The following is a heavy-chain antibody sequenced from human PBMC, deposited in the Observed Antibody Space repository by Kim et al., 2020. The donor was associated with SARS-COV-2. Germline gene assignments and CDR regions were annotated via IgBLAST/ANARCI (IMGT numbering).Heavy chain of an antibody. Sequence: YYADSVKGRFTISIDNSQNTLYLQMNSLRAEDTAVYYCARSCRDCYSLDIWGQGKMVTVSS. V-gene: IGHV3-33*01. J-gene: IGHJ3*02. D-gene: IGHD2-21*02. CDR3: ARSCRDCYSLDI.